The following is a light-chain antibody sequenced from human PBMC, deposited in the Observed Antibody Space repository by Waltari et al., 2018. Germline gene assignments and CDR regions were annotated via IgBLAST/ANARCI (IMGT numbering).Light chain of an antibody. V-gene: IGKV3-20*01. J-gene: IGKJ4*01. Sequence: EIVLTQSPGTLSLSPGERATLSCRASHTVRTTYLACSQQKPGQATTLLIYGASSRATGIPERFSGRGSGTDFSLTISSLEPEDFAVYYCQQYDISPLTFGGGTKVEIK. CDR3: QQYDISPLT. CDR2: GAS. CDR1: HTVRTTY.